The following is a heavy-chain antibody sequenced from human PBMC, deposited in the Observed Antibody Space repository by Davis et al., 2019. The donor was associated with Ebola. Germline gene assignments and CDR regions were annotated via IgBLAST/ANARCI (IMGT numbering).Heavy chain of an antibody. J-gene: IGHJ5*02. D-gene: IGHD6-13*01. CDR3: ARVGYRSSPDFWWFDP. CDR1: GASVTSGSYY. Sequence: MPSETLSPTCPVPGASVTSGSYYWSWIRQPPGKGLEWIGHIYYSGRTNYNPSLKSRVTVSVDTDKNQFSLKLSSVTAADTAVYYCARVGYRSSPDFWWFDPWGQGTLVTVSS. CDR2: IYYSGRT. V-gene: IGHV4-61*01.